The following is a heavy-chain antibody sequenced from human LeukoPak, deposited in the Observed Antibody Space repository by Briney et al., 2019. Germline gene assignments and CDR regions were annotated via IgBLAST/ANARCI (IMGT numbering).Heavy chain of an antibody. V-gene: IGHV3-23*01. CDR3: AKEAGCSSTSCYVPFDY. Sequence: GGSLRLSCAASGFTFSSYAMSWVRQAPGKGLEWASAISGSGDSTYYADSVKGRFTISRDNSKNTLYLQMNSLRAEDTAVYYCAKEAGCSSTSCYVPFDYWGQGTLVTVSS. D-gene: IGHD2-2*01. CDR1: GFTFSSYA. CDR2: ISGSGDST. J-gene: IGHJ4*02.